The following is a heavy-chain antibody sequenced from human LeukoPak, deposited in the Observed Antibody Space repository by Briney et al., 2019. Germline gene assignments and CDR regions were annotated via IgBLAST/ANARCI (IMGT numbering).Heavy chain of an antibody. CDR3: ARDGDILTGHYKFYFDY. J-gene: IGHJ4*02. CDR1: GFTFSRSA. D-gene: IGHD3-9*01. V-gene: IGHV3-30*12. Sequence: TGGSLRLSCAASGFTFSRSAMHWVRQAPGKGLEWVAFISDDGSQRFYADSVKGRFTISRDNAKNSLYLQMNSLRAEDTAVYYCARDGDILTGHYKFYFDYWGQGSLVTVSS. CDR2: ISDDGSQR.